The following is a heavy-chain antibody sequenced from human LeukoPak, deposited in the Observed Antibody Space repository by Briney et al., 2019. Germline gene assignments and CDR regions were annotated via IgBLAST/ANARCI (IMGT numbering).Heavy chain of an antibody. Sequence: GGSLRLSCAASGFTVSSSYMSWVHQAPGKGLEWVSYISSSGSTIYYADSVKGRFTISRDNAKDSLYLQMNSLRAEDTAVYYCARDVKQWLGEYMDVWGKGTTVTISS. CDR2: ISSSGSTI. CDR1: GFTVSSSY. J-gene: IGHJ6*03. V-gene: IGHV3-11*04. D-gene: IGHD6-19*01. CDR3: ARDVKQWLGEYMDV.